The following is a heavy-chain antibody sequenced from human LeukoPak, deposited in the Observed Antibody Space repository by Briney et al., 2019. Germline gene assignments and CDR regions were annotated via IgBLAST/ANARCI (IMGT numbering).Heavy chain of an antibody. D-gene: IGHD4/OR15-4a*01. Sequence: GGSLRLSCAASGFTIRSYVMSWVRQAPGKGLEWVSAISGSGGSTYYADSVKGRFTISRDNSKNTLYLQMNSLRAEDTAVYYCARRAGAYSHPYDYWGQGTLVTVSS. CDR3: ARRAGAYSHPYDY. J-gene: IGHJ4*02. CDR2: ISGSGGST. CDR1: GFTIRSYV. V-gene: IGHV3-23*01.